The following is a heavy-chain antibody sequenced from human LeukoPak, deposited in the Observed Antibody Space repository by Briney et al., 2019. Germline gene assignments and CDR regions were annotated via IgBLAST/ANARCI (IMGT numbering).Heavy chain of an antibody. Sequence: GGSLRLSCEASGFTFSSYEMHWVRQAPGKGLEWVTSISYHGSNQYYADSVKGRFTISRDTSKNTLYLQMNSLRPEDTAVYYCAREGGGGDAFDLWGQGTMVTVSS. CDR1: GFTFSSYE. D-gene: IGHD2-15*01. CDR2: ISYHGSNQ. CDR3: AREGGGGDAFDL. V-gene: IGHV3-30*01. J-gene: IGHJ3*01.